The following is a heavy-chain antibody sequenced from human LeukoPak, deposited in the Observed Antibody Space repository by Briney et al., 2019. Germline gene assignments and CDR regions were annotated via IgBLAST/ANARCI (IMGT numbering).Heavy chain of an antibody. Sequence: SETLSLTCTVSGGSINTYYWSWIRQPPGKGLEWIGYIYSSGSTNYNPSLKSRVTISVDTSKNQFSLSLSSVTAADTAAYYCARASRLVGQQLVLGYFDYWGQGTLVTVSS. CDR3: ARASRLVGQQLVLGYFDY. CDR1: GGSINTYY. CDR2: IYSSGST. J-gene: IGHJ4*02. D-gene: IGHD6-13*01. V-gene: IGHV4-59*01.